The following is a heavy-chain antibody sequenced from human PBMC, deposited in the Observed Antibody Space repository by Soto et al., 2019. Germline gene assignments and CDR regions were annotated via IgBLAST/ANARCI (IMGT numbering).Heavy chain of an antibody. J-gene: IGHJ4*02. D-gene: IGHD6-13*01. CDR2: LYYSGST. CDR1: GGSISSSSYY. V-gene: IGHV4-39*01. Sequence: QLQLQESGPGLVKPSETLSLTCTVSGGSISSSSYYWGWIRQPPGKGLEWIGSLYYSGSTYYNPSLKSRVTISVDTSKNQFSLKLSSVTAADTAVYYCARFHYSSSWYFWGQGTLVTVSS. CDR3: ARFHYSSSWYF.